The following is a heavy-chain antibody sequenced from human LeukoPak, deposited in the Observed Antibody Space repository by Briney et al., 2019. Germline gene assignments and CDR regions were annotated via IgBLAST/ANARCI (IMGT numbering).Heavy chain of an antibody. CDR2: ISGSGENT. CDR3: AKGSVNYDILTGSYFDY. J-gene: IGHJ4*02. Sequence: GGSLRLSCAASGFTFSGYAMTWVRQAPGKGLEWVSSISGSGENTYYADSVKGRFTISRDNSKNTLSLQMNSLRAEDTAVYYCAKGSVNYDILTGSYFDYWGQGTLVTVSS. CDR1: GFTFSGYA. V-gene: IGHV3-23*01. D-gene: IGHD3-9*01.